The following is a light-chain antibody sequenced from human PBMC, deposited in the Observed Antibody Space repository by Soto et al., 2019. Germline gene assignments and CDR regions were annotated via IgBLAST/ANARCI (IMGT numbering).Light chain of an antibody. CDR3: QQYHTFSYT. CDR2: DVS. CDR1: QTISSS. J-gene: IGKJ2*01. Sequence: DIQMTQSPSTLSASVGDRVTITCRASQTISSSLAWYQQQPGKAPKLLIYDVSTLKRGLPSRFSGSRSGTEFTLSISSLQPDDFATYYCQQYHTFSYTFGQGTSLESK. V-gene: IGKV1-5*01.